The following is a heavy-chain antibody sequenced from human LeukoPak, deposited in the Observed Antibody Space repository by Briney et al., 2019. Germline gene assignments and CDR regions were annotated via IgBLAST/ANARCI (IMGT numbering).Heavy chain of an antibody. D-gene: IGHD3-9*01. Sequence: NTSETLSLTCTVFGGSISNYYWNWIRQPPGKGLEWIGYIHYSGSTKYNPSLKSRVLISLDTSNNQFSLKLSYVTAADTAMYYCARGYHDVLTGLYHWLDPWGQGTLVTVSS. CDR1: GGSISNYY. V-gene: IGHV4-59*12. J-gene: IGHJ5*02. CDR3: ARGYHDVLTGLYHWLDP. CDR2: IHYSGST.